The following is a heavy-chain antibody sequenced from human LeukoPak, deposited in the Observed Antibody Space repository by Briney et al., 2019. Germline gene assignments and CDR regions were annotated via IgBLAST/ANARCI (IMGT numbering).Heavy chain of an antibody. CDR1: GYSFTCYW. CDR2: IYPGDSDT. D-gene: IGHD2-2*03. J-gene: IGHJ4*02. V-gene: IGHV5-51*01. Sequence: GESLKISCKGSGYSFTCYWIGWVRQMPGKGLEWMGIIYPGDSDTRYSPSFQGQVTISADKSISTAFLQWSSLKASDTAMYYCARHFGYCSSTSGYSLNYFDYWGQGTLVTVSS. CDR3: ARHFGYCSSTSGYSLNYFDY.